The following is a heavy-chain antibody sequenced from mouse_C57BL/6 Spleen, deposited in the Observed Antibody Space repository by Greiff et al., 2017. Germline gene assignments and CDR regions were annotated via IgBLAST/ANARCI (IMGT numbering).Heavy chain of an antibody. J-gene: IGHJ4*01. D-gene: IGHD4-1*01. Sequence: DVKLVESGPGLVKPSQSLSLTCSVTGYSITSGYYWNWIRQFPGNKLEWMGYISYDGSNNYNPSLKNRISITRDTSKNQFFLKLNSVTTEDTATXYCARDWDYYAMDYWGQGTSVTVSS. V-gene: IGHV3-6*01. CDR2: ISYDGSN. CDR3: ARDWDYYAMDY. CDR1: GYSITSGYY.